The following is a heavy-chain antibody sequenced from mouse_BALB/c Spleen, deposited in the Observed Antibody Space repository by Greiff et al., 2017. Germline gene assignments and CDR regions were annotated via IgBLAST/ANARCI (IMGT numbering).Heavy chain of an antibody. J-gene: IGHJ4*01. V-gene: IGHV5-17*02. CDR2: ISSGSSTI. CDR1: GFTFSSFG. CDR3: ARYAYDYAMDY. Sequence: DVMLVESGGGLVQPGGSRKLSCAASGFTFSSFGMHWVRQAPEKGLEWVAYISSGSSTIYYADTVKGRFTISRDNPKNTLFLQMTSLRSEDTAMYYCARYAYDYAMDYWGQGTSVTVSS. D-gene: IGHD1-1*01.